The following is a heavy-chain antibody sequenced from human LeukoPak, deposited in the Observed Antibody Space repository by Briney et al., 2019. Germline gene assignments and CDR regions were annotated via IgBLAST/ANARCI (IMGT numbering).Heavy chain of an antibody. CDR2: MWYDGRNK. CDR1: GFTLSSFG. J-gene: IGHJ3*02. Sequence: GGSLRLSCAASGFTLSSFGMVWVRQAPGKGLEWVTLMWYDGRNKYYADSVKGRFTISRDNSKNTVYLQMNSLRGEDTAVYYCARVGDMEAFDIWGQGTRVSVSS. D-gene: IGHD3-16*01. V-gene: IGHV3-33*01. CDR3: ARVGDMEAFDI.